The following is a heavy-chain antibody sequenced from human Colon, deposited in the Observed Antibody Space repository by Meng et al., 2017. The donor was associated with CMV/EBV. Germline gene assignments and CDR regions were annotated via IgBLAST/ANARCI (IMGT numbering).Heavy chain of an antibody. V-gene: IGHV3-74*01. CDR3: GRDKYGWETDH. J-gene: IGHJ5*02. CDR1: GFSFGTFY. CDR2: ISSDGTGT. D-gene: IGHD6-19*01. Sequence: GESLKISCEGSGFSFGTFYMHWVRQAPGKGLEWVSRISSDGTGTTYADSVKGRFTISRDNANNTAYLQMNSLRAEDAAVYYCGRDKYGWETDHWGQGTPVTVSS.